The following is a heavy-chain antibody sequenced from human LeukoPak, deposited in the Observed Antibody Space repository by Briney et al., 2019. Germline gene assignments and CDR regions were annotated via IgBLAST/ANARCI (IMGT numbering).Heavy chain of an antibody. CDR3: ARDAEGARVVVPAVMGGGWFDP. V-gene: IGHV3-30*03. CDR1: GFTFSSYW. J-gene: IGHJ5*02. Sequence: PGGSLRLSCAASGFTFSSYWLTWVRQAPGKGLEWVAVISYDGSNKYYADSVKGRFTISRDNSKNTLYLQMNSLRAEDTAVYYCARDAEGARVVVPAVMGGGWFDPWGQGTLVTVSS. CDR2: ISYDGSNK. D-gene: IGHD2-2*01.